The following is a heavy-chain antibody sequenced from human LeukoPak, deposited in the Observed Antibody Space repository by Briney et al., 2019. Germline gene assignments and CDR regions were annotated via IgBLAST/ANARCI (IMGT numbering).Heavy chain of an antibody. CDR2: INPDSGGT. J-gene: IGHJ4*02. CDR3: ARVRCSGGGCYYFDY. D-gene: IGHD2-15*01. CDR1: GYTXTDYY. V-gene: IGHV1-2*02. Sequence: ASVTVSCKASGYTXTDYYMHWVRQAPGQGLEWMGWINPDSGGTNYAQKFQGRVTMTRNTSISTAWMELSRLRSDDTAVYYCARVRCSGGGCYYFDYWGQGTQVVVSS.